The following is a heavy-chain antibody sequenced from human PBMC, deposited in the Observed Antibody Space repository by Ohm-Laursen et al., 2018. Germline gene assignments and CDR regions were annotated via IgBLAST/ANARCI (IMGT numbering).Heavy chain of an antibody. CDR2: IYYSGST. D-gene: IGHD3-9*01. CDR3: ARDLTRYRVFDY. CDR1: GGSISSGGYY. Sequence: TLSLTCTVSGGSISSGGYYWSWIRQHPGKGLEWIGYIYYSGSTYYNPSLKSRVTISVDTSKNQFSLKLSSVTAADTAVYYCARDLTRYRVFDYWGQGTLVTVSS. V-gene: IGHV4-31*03. J-gene: IGHJ4*02.